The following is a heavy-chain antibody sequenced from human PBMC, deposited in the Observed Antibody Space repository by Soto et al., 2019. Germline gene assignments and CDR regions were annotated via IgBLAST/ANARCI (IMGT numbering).Heavy chain of an antibody. Sequence: GGSLRLSCAASGFTFSSYSMNWVRQAPGKGLEWVANIKQDGSEKYYVDSVKGRFTISRDNAKNSLYLQMNSLRAEDTAVYYCAREFTLYYYYGMDVWGQGTTVTVSS. CDR1: GFTFSSYS. J-gene: IGHJ6*02. V-gene: IGHV3-7*05. CDR2: IKQDGSEK. CDR3: AREFTLYYYYGMDV.